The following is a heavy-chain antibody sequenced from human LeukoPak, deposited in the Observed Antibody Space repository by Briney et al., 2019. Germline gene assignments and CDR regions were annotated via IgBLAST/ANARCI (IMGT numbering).Heavy chain of an antibody. V-gene: IGHV1-18*01. CDR1: GYTFTSYG. CDR3: AIDTTITMIVVG. D-gene: IGHD3-22*01. J-gene: IGHJ4*02. Sequence: ASVKVSCKASGYTFTSYGISWVRQAPGQGLEWMGWISAYNGNTNYAQKFQGRVTITADKSTSTAYMELSSLRSEDTAVYYCAIDTTITMIVVGWGQGTLVTVPS. CDR2: ISAYNGNT.